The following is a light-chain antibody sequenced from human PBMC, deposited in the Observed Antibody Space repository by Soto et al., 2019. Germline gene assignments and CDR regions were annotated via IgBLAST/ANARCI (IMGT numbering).Light chain of an antibody. CDR1: NSDVGGSHF. CDR2: EVT. J-gene: IGLJ3*02. CDR3: CSYAGSSTWV. Sequence: QSALTQPASVSGSPGQSITISCTGTNSDVGGSHFVSWYQQYPGKAPKLMIFEVTHRPSGVSDRFSGSKSANTASLIISGLQAEDEADYYCCSYAGSSTWVFGGGTKLTVL. V-gene: IGLV2-23*02.